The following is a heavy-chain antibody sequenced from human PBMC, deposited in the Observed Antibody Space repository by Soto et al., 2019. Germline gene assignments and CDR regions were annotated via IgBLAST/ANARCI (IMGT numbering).Heavy chain of an antibody. CDR3: ARDPYDFWSGYYVPWFDP. CDR2: IWYDGSNK. Sequence: PGGSLRLSCAASGFTFSSYGMHWVRQAPGKGLEWVAVIWYDGSNKYYADSVKGRFTISRDNSKNTLYLQMNSLRAEDTAVYYCARDPYDFWSGYYVPWFDPWGQGTLVTVSS. J-gene: IGHJ5*02. D-gene: IGHD3-3*01. CDR1: GFTFSSYG. V-gene: IGHV3-33*01.